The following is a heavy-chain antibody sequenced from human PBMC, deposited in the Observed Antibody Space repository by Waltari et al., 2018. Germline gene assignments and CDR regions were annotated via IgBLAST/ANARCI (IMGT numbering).Heavy chain of an antibody. CDR3: ARVRKGFRELSLDY. D-gene: IGHD3-10*01. V-gene: IGHV4-39*07. Sequence: QLQLQESGPGLVKPSETLSLTCTVSGGSISSSSYYWGWIRQPPGKGLEWIGSIYYSGSTYYNPSLKSRVTISVDTSKNQFSLKLSSVTAADTAVYYCARVRKGFRELSLDYWGQGTLVTVSS. CDR2: IYYSGST. J-gene: IGHJ4*02. CDR1: GGSISSSSYY.